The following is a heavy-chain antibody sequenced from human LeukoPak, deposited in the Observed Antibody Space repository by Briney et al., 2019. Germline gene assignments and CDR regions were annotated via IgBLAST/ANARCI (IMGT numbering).Heavy chain of an antibody. J-gene: IGHJ6*03. D-gene: IGHD6-19*01. Sequence: KPGGSLRLSCTVSGFTVSSNSMSWVRQAPGKGLEWVSSISSSSSYIYYADSVKGRFTISRDNAKNSLYLQMNSLRAEDTAVYYCARGGSGWLDYYYYMDVWGKGTTVTVSS. CDR1: GFTVSSNS. CDR2: ISSSSSYI. CDR3: ARGGSGWLDYYYYMDV. V-gene: IGHV3-21*01.